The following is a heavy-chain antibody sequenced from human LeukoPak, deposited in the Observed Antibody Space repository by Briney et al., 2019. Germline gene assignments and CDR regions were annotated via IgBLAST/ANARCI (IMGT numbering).Heavy chain of an antibody. CDR3: ARDQTPYYYYGMDV. V-gene: IGHV3-30-3*01. CDR1: GFTFSSYA. D-gene: IGHD2-15*01. Sequence: GGSLRLSCAASGFTFSSYAMLGVRQAPGKGLEGVAVISYDGSNKYYADSVKGRFTISRDNSKNTLYLQMNSLRAEDTAVYYCARDQTPYYYYGMDVWGQGTTVTVSS. CDR2: ISYDGSNK. J-gene: IGHJ6*02.